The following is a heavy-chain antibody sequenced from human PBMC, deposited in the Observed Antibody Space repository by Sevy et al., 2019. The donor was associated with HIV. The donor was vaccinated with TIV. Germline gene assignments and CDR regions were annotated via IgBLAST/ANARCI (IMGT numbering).Heavy chain of an antibody. CDR2: IYPGDSDT. CDR3: ARRKYSSGCPQSYWYFDL. CDR1: GYSFTSYW. V-gene: IGHV5-51*01. J-gene: IGHJ2*01. D-gene: IGHD6-19*01. Sequence: GESLKISCKGSGYSFTSYWMGWVRQMPGKGLEWMGIIYPGDSDTRYSPSFQGQVTISADKPISTAYLQCSSLKAWDTAMYYDARRKYSSGCPQSYWYFDLWGRGTLVTVSS.